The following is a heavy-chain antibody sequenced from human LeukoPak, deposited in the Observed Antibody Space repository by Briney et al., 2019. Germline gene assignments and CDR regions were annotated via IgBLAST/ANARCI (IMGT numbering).Heavy chain of an antibody. CDR1: GFTFSSYG. Sequence: PGGSLRLSCAASGFTFSSYGMHWVRQAPGKGLEWVAFIRYDGSNKYYADSVKGRFTISRDNSKNTLYLQMNSLRAEDTAVYYCARGAYSGSYSGASDIWGQGTMVTVSS. CDR3: ARGAYSGSYSGASDI. CDR2: IRYDGSNK. V-gene: IGHV3-30*02. J-gene: IGHJ3*02. D-gene: IGHD1-26*01.